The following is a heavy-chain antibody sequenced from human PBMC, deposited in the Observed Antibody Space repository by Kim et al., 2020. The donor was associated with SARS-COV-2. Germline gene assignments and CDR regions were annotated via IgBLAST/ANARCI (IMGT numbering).Heavy chain of an antibody. V-gene: IGHV4-34*01. D-gene: IGHD6-13*01. Sequence: SETLSLTCAVYGGSFSGYYWSWIRQPPGKGLEWIGEINHSGSTNYNPSLKSRVTISVDTSKNQFSLKLSSVTAADTAVYYCARGGPLYSHSSSFVGWFDPWGQGTLVTVSS. CDR3: ARGGPLYSHSSSFVGWFDP. CDR1: GGSFSGYY. J-gene: IGHJ5*02. CDR2: INHSGST.